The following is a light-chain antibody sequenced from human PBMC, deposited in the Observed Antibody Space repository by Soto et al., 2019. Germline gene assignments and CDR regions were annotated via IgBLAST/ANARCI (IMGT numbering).Light chain of an antibody. CDR1: QSVSSSC. CDR2: DAS. J-gene: IGKJ2*01. Sequence: EIVLTQSPGTLSLSPGERATLSCRASQSVSSSCLAWYQHKPGQAPRLLIYDASSRATGVPDRCSGSGSGTDFTLTISRLEPEDSAVYYCHQFGSSPPYTFGQGTKVEIK. CDR3: HQFGSSPPYT. V-gene: IGKV3-20*01.